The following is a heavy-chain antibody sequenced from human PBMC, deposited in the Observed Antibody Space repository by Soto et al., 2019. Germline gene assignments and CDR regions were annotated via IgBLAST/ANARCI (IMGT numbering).Heavy chain of an antibody. CDR2: INPSGGST. CDR1: GYTFTSYY. V-gene: IGHV1-46*01. D-gene: IGHD5-18*01. CDR3: AIGGYSYGGFYYYYYYMDV. Sequence: ASVKVSCKASGYTFTSYYMHWVRQAPGQGLEWMGIINPSGGSTSYAQKFQGRVTMTRNTSISTAYMELSSLRSEDTAVYYCAIGGYSYGGFYYYYYYMDVWGKGTTVTVSS. J-gene: IGHJ6*03.